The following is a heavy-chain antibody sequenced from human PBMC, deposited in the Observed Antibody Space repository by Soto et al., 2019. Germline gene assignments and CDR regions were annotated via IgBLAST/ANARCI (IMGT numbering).Heavy chain of an antibody. Sequence: SETLSLTCAVYGGSFSGYYWSWIRQPPGKGLEWIGEINHSRSTNYNPSLKSRVNKSVDTSKNQISLKLSSVTAAVTAVYYCASDPYRRPYYYGSGSRNGYYYYGMDVWGQGTTVTVSS. J-gene: IGHJ6*02. D-gene: IGHD3-10*01. CDR2: INHSRST. V-gene: IGHV4-34*01. CDR3: ASDPYRRPYYYGSGSRNGYYYYGMDV. CDR1: GGSFSGYY.